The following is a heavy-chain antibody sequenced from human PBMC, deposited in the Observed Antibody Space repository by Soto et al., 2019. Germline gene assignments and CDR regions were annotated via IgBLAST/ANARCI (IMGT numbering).Heavy chain of an antibody. V-gene: IGHV3-23*01. Sequence: EVQLLESGGGLVQPGGSLRLSCAASGFTFSSYGMSWVRQLPGKGLEWVSGISVSGGTTNYADSVKGRFTISRDNSKSTLYLQMDSLRAEDTALYYCAKGSSNLDYWGQGSLVTVSS. CDR1: GFTFSSYG. CDR3: AKGSSNLDY. CDR2: ISVSGGTT. D-gene: IGHD3-16*02. J-gene: IGHJ4*02.